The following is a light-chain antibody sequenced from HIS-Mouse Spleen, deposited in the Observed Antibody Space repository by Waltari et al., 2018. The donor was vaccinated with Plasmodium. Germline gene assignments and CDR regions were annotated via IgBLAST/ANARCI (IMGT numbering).Light chain of an antibody. CDR1: QSVSSN. CDR2: GAS. V-gene: IGKV3-15*01. Sequence: EIVMTQSPATLSVSPGATSTLSCRASQSVSSNLAWYHQKPGQAPRLLIYGASTRATGIPARFSGSGSGTEFTLTISSLQSEDFAVYYCQQYNNWPPTFGQGTKVEIK. J-gene: IGKJ1*01. CDR3: QQYNNWPPT.